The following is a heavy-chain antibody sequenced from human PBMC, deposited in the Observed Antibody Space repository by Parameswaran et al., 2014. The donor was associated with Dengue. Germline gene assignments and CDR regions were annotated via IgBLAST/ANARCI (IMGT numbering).Heavy chain of an antibody. D-gene: IGHD3-22*01. Sequence: WIRQPPGKGLEWIGSIYYSGSTYYNPSLKSRVTISVDTSKNQFSLKLSSVTAADTAVYYCARPAYYYDSSGYYGDDAFDIWGQGTMVTVSS. V-gene: IGHV4-39*01. CDR2: IYYSGST. J-gene: IGHJ3*02. CDR3: ARPAYYYDSSGYYGDDAFDI.